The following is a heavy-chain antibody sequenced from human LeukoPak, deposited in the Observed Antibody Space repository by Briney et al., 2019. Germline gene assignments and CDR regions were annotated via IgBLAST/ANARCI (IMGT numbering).Heavy chain of an antibody. J-gene: IGHJ4*02. CDR1: GGSISSYY. CDR2: IYYSGST. Sequence: SETLSLTCTVSGGSISSYYWSWIRQPPGKGLEWIGYIYYSGSTNYNPSLKSRVTISVDTSKNQFSLKLSSVTAADTAVYYCARHLFPTYYYDSSGYDYWGQGPLVTVSS. CDR3: ARHLFPTYYYDSSGYDY. V-gene: IGHV4-59*08. D-gene: IGHD3-22*01.